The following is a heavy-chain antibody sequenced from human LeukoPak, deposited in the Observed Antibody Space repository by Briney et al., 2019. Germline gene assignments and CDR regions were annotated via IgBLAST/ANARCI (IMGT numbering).Heavy chain of an antibody. CDR3: ARDDYDYVWGSHFYFDY. CDR1: GGTFSSYA. V-gene: IGHV1-69*05. D-gene: IGHD3-16*01. J-gene: IGHJ4*02. CDR2: IIPIFGTA. Sequence: GSSVKVSCKASGGTFSSYAISWVRQAPGQGLEWMGRIIPIFGTANYAQKFQGRVTITTDESTGTAYMELSSLRSEDTAVYYCARDDYDYVWGSHFYFDYWGQGTLVTASS.